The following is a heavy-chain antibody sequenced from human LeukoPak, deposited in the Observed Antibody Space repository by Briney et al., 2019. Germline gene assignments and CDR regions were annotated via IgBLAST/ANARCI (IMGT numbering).Heavy chain of an antibody. J-gene: IGHJ6*02. CDR2: IYYSGST. Sequence: PSETLSLTCTVSGGSISSYYWSCIRQPPGKGLEWIGYIYYSGSTNYNPSLKSRVTISVDMSKNHFSLKLSSVTAADTAVYYCARHADFYYYYGMDVWGQGTTVTVSS. V-gene: IGHV4-59*08. CDR3: ARHADFYYYYGMDV. CDR1: GGSISSYY.